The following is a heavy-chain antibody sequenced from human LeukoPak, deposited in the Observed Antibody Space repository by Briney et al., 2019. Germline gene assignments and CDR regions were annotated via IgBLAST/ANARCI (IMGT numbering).Heavy chain of an antibody. CDR2: ISDYGSTT. Sequence: GGSLRLSCAPSGFTFRNYAMNWVRQAPGKGLQWVSAISDYGSTTYYADSVKGRFTISRDNSKNTLYLQMNSLRVEDTAMYYCAKESRSSFDHWGQGTLVTVSS. CDR1: GFTFRNYA. V-gene: IGHV3-23*01. J-gene: IGHJ4*02. D-gene: IGHD6-13*01. CDR3: AKESRSSFDH.